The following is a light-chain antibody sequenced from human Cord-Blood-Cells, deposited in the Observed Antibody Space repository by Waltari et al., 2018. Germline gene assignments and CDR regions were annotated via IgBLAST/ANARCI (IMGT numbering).Light chain of an antibody. Sequence: EIVITQSPATTSVSAAVRATLACRASQSVSSNLAWYQQKPGQAPRLLIYGASTRATGIPARFSGSGSGTEFTLTISSLQSEDFAVYYCQQYNNWPPYSFGQGTKLEIK. CDR1: QSVSSN. J-gene: IGKJ2*03. CDR2: GAS. CDR3: QQYNNWPPYS. V-gene: IGKV3-15*01.